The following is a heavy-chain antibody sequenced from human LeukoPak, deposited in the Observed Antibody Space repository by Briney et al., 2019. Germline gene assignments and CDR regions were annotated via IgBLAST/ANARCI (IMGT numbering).Heavy chain of an antibody. CDR1: GYTFTGYY. D-gene: IGHD4/OR15-4a*01. CDR3: TRVPSRAFDY. J-gene: IGHJ4*02. CDR2: INPNSGGT. V-gene: IGHV1-2*02. Sequence: ASVKVSCKASGYTFTGYYMHWVRQAPGQGLEWMGWINPNSGGTNYAQKFQGRVTMTRDTSISTAYMELSRLRPDDTAVHYCTRVPSRAFDYWGQGTLVTVSS.